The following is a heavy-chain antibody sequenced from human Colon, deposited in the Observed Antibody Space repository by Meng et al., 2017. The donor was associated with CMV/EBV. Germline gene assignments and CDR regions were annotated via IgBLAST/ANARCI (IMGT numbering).Heavy chain of an antibody. Sequence: GESLKISCAASGFSFNSYAMNWVRQAPGKGLEWVAYISRSGDIIDYADSVKGRFTISRDNSKNTLYLQMNSLRAEDTAVYYCAKVNSGIAAAGGGYYYGMDVWGQGTTVTVSS. D-gene: IGHD6-13*01. CDR2: ISRSGDII. CDR3: AKVNSGIAAAGGGYYYGMDV. V-gene: IGHV3-23*01. J-gene: IGHJ6*02. CDR1: GFSFNSYA.